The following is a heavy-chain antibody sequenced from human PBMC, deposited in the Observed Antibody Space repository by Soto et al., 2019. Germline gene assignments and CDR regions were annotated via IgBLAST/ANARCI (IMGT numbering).Heavy chain of an antibody. CDR3: STDSRSDYDLLRLVT. D-gene: IGHD4-17*01. V-gene: IGHV4-59*01. Sequence: SETLSLTCTVSGVSITSYTWSWIRQPPGKGLEWIGYLYHTGDTNYNPSLKSRVSFARDTSMNKFSLRLTSVTAADTGVYYCSTDSRSDYDLLRLVTGGQGALDTVSS. J-gene: IGHJ4*01. CDR2: LYHTGDT. CDR1: GVSITSYT.